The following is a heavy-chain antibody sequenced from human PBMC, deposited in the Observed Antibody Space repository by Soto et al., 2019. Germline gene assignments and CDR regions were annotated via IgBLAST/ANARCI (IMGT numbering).Heavy chain of an antibody. Sequence: QVQLQQWGPGLLKPSETLSLTCGVNGGSFSYYYCSWIRQSPGKGLEWIVEINHSGTINFNPSLKSRVTISIDTSENQFSLTLRSVTAADTAIYYCARSFRGVSLDWGQGTLVTVSS. CDR1: GGSFSYYY. V-gene: IGHV4-34*02. CDR2: INHSGTI. J-gene: IGHJ4*02. D-gene: IGHD3-10*01. CDR3: ARSFRGVSLD.